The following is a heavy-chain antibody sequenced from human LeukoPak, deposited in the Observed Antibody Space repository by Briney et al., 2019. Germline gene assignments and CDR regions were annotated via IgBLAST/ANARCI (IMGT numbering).Heavy chain of an antibody. D-gene: IGHD3-10*01. J-gene: IGHJ4*02. Sequence: SETLSLTCAVYGGSFSGYYWSWIRQPPGKGLEWIGEINHSGSTNYNPSLKSRVTISVDTSKNQFSLKLSSVTAADTAVYYCARRRLLWSGESYTFDYWAREPWSLSPQ. CDR2: INHSGST. CDR1: GGSFSGYY. V-gene: IGHV4-34*01. CDR3: ARRRLLWSGESYTFDY.